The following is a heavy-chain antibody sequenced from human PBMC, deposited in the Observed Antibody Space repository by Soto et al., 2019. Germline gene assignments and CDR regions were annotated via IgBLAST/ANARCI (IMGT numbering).Heavy chain of an antibody. J-gene: IGHJ4*02. Sequence: EVQLLESGGGLVQPGGSLRLSCAASGFTFSSYAMSWVRQAPGKGLEWVSVISGSDTSTYYADSVKDRFTISRDNSKHTLYLQMNSLRAEDTAVYYCAKGAYNSGWFYFDYWGQGTLVTVSS. CDR1: GFTFSSYA. D-gene: IGHD6-19*01. CDR3: AKGAYNSGWFYFDY. CDR2: ISGSDTST. V-gene: IGHV3-23*01.